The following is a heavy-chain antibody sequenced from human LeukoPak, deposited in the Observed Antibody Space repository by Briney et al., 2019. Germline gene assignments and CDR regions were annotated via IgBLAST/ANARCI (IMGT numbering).Heavy chain of an antibody. CDR3: ARGKALRFLEWFHMDA. D-gene: IGHD3-3*01. V-gene: IGHV4-34*01. J-gene: IGHJ6*02. CDR1: GGSFSGYY. CDR2: INHSGCT. Sequence: SETLSLTCAVYGGSFSGYYWSWIRQPPGKGLEWIGEINHSGCTNYNPSLKSRATISVDTSKNQFSLKLSSVTAADTAVYYCARGKALRFLEWFHMDAWGQGTTVTVSS.